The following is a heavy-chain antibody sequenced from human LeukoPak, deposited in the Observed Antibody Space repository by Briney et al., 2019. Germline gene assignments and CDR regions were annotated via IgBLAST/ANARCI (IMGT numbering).Heavy chain of an antibody. D-gene: IGHD3-10*01. J-gene: IGHJ6*03. V-gene: IGHV4-34*01. Sequence: PSETLSLTCAVYGGSFSGYYWSWIRQPPGKGLEWIGEINHSGSTNYNPSLKSRVTISVDTSKNQFSLKLSSVTAADTAVYYCARDVGYYGSGSYYKGYYYMAVWGKGTTVTISS. CDR1: GGSFSGYY. CDR3: ARDVGYYGSGSYYKGYYYMAV. CDR2: INHSGST.